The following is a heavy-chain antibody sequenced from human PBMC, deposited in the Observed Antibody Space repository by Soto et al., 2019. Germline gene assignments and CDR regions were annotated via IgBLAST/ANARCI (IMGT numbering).Heavy chain of an antibody. J-gene: IGHJ4*02. Sequence: GESLKISCKGSGYSFTNYWIGWVRQMPGKGLEWMGNINPGDSDAKHSPSFQGQVTMSADKSISTAYLQWSSLRASDTAMYYCARLYGYYDSSGYHYYFDYWGQGTLVTVSS. CDR3: ARLYGYYDSSGYHYYFDY. CDR1: GYSFTNYW. CDR2: INPGDSDA. D-gene: IGHD3-22*01. V-gene: IGHV5-51*01.